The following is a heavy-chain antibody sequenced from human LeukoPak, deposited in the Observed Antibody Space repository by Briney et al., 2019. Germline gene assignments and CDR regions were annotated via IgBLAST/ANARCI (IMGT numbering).Heavy chain of an antibody. Sequence: GGSLRLSCAASGFTVSNIRIDWVRQAPGKGLVWVSRINEDGSTTNYADSVKGRSTIFRDNAKNTLYLQMNSLRAEDTAVYYCVRDLGGRSGHWGQGTLVTVSS. J-gene: IGHJ4*02. D-gene: IGHD1-26*01. CDR3: VRDLGGRSGH. V-gene: IGHV3-74*01. CDR1: GFTVSNIR. CDR2: INEDGSTT.